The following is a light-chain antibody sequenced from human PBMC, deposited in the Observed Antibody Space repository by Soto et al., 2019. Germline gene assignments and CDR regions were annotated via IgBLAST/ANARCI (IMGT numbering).Light chain of an antibody. CDR3: QQYNNWWT. CDR2: GVF. J-gene: IGKJ1*01. Sequence: ENVFTQYLNTLSLTNKEEATLSCRASRDAYNGYLAWYQQGPGQAPRLLIYGVFRRANGIPDRFSGSGFGTDFTLTISRLEPEDLAVYYCQQYNNWWTFGQVSKV. V-gene: IGKV3-20*01. CDR1: RDAYNGY.